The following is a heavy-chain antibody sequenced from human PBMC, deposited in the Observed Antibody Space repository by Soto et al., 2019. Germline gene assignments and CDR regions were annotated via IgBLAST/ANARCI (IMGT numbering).Heavy chain of an antibody. CDR2: IYYSGNT. CDR1: GCSTSSDSY. CDR3: AREGGESSDGLYYFDS. V-gene: IGHV4-30-4*01. J-gene: IGHJ4*02. Sequence: PSETLSLTCTVSGCSTSSDSYWCCLRQPPGKGLEWLGHIYYSGNTDYNPYLKSRLAISIDTCKNQFSLKLSSMTAADTAVYFCAREGGESSDGLYYFDSWGQGSLVTVSS. D-gene: IGHD3-16*01.